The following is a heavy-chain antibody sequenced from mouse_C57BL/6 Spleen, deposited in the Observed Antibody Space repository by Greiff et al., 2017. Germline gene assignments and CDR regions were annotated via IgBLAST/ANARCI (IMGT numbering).Heavy chain of an antibody. V-gene: IGHV7-1*01. CDR3: ARDALYYGGSCYAMDY. J-gene: IGHJ4*01. D-gene: IGHD1-1*01. Sequence: EVQLVESGGGLVQSGRSLRLSCATSGFTFSDFYMEWVRQAPGKGLAWIAASRNKANDYTTEYSASGKGRFIVSRDTSQSILYLQMNALRAEDTASYYGARDALYYGGSCYAMDYWGQGASGTVSS. CDR2: SRNKANDYTT. CDR1: GFTFSDFY.